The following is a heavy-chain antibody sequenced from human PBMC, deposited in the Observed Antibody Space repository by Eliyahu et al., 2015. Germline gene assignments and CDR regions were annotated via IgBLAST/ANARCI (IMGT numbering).Heavy chain of an antibody. J-gene: IGHJ6*02. D-gene: IGHD3-10*01. CDR1: GGXFSTYA. CDR3: ARGRVTALRGVTGYYYYGTDV. V-gene: IGHV1-69*05. Sequence: QVQLVQSGAEVKKPGSSVNVSCKASGGXFSTYAIPWVRPAPGQGLEWMGGINPIFGTPNYAQMFQGRVTMTTDESTRTTYMELSSLTSKDTAVYYCARGRVTALRGVTGYYYYGTDVWGQGTTVTVSS. CDR2: INPIFGTP.